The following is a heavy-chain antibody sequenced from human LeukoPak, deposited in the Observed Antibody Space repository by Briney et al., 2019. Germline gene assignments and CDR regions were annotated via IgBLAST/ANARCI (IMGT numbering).Heavy chain of an antibody. D-gene: IGHD4-17*01. J-gene: IGHJ1*01. V-gene: IGHV1-69*05. CDR3: ARAYGDPEVYFQH. CDR2: IIPIFGTA. Sequence: SVKVSXKASGGTFRSYAISWVRQAPGQGLEWMGRIIPIFGTANYAQKFQGRVTITTDESTSTAYMELSSLRSEDTAVYYCARAYGDPEVYFQHWGQGTLVTVSS. CDR1: GGTFRSYA.